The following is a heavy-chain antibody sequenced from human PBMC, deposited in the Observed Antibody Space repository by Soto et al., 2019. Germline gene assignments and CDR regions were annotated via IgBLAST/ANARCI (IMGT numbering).Heavy chain of an antibody. CDR2: IYYSGST. J-gene: IGHJ4*02. CDR3: ARGPPPYDRSGYYAPSHYFDY. V-gene: IGHV4-39*01. CDR1: GGSISSSSYY. D-gene: IGHD3-22*01. Sequence: QLQLQESGPGLVKPSETLSLTCTVSGGSISSSSYYWGWIRQPPGKGLEWIGSIYYSGSTYYNPSPKRRITLTVDTSKNQFPLKLSSVTAADTAVYFFARGPPPYDRSGYYAPSHYFDYWGPGTLVTVSS.